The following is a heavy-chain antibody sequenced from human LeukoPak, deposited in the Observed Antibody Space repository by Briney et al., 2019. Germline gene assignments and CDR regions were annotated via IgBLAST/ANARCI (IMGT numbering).Heavy chain of an antibody. CDR1: GGSINSGSYY. Sequence: SSETLSLTCTVSGGSINSGSYYWSWIRQPAGKGLEWIGRISPSGITNYNPSLKSRVIISVDTSKNQFSLKLASLTAADTAVYYCARRPIVGSTGFYFDPWGPGTLVTVSS. D-gene: IGHD1-26*01. V-gene: IGHV4-61*02. J-gene: IGHJ5*02. CDR3: ARRPIVGSTGFYFDP. CDR2: ISPSGIT.